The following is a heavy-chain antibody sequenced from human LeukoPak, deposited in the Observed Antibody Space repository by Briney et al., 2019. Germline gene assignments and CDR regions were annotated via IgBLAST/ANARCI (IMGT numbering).Heavy chain of an antibody. CDR1: GFTSESYA. Sequence: PGGSLRLSCAASGFTSESYAMHWVRQPPGKGLEWVSGISLHNGERGYAASVKGRFTISRDDAKNSLYLQMNSLRADDTAMYYCVRDNPRCCGVVPANIDDLWGQGTLVTVSS. CDR3: VRDNPRCCGVVPANIDDL. V-gene: IGHV3-9*02. D-gene: IGHD2-21*02. J-gene: IGHJ5*02. CDR2: ISLHNGER.